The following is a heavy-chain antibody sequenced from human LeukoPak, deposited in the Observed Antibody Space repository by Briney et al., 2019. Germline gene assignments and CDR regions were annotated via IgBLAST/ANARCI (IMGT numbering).Heavy chain of an antibody. CDR2: ISSSTSDI. CDR1: GFTFSTYA. Sequence: GGSLRLSCAASGFTFSTYAMHWVRQAPGKGLEWVSSISSSTSDIYYADSVKGRFTISRDNAKNSLYLQMNSLRVEDTALYYCARAAAGYGTSRIDYWGQGTLVTVSS. V-gene: IGHV3-21*01. J-gene: IGHJ4*02. D-gene: IGHD6-13*01. CDR3: ARAAAGYGTSRIDY.